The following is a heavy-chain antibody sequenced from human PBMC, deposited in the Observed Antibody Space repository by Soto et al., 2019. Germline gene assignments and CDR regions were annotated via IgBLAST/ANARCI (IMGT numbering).Heavy chain of an antibody. V-gene: IGHV3-74*01. CDR3: TRGPRPISTGTGAY. D-gene: IGHD3-10*01. CDR2: IYNDGTYS. J-gene: IGHJ4*02. Sequence: GGSLRLSCAASGFIFKMYWMHWVRQSPGKELVWISRIYNDGTYSDYADSVRGRFTISRDNVNDTLYLQMNNLRAENSGLYYCTRGPRPISTGTGAYWGQGTQVTVS. CDR1: GFIFKMYW.